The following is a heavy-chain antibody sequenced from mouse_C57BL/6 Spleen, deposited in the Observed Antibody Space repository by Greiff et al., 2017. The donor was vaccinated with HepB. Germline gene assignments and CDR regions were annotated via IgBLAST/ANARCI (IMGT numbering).Heavy chain of an antibody. CDR3: ARGDGNYVKFAY. V-gene: IGHV1-64*01. Sequence: VQLQQPGAELVKPGASVKLSCKASGYTFTSYWMHWVKQRPGQGLEWIGMIHPNSGSTNYNEKFKSKATLTVDKSSSTAYMQLSSLTSEDSAVYYCARGDGNYVKFAYWGQGTLVTVSA. CDR1: GYTFTSYW. D-gene: IGHD2-1*01. J-gene: IGHJ3*01. CDR2: IHPNSGST.